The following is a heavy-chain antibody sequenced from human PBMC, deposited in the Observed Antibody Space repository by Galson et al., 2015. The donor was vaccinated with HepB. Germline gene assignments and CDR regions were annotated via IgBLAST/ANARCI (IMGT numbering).Heavy chain of an antibody. CDR2: IITIFGTA. CDR3: ARDRSVGWSGQHPYYGMDV. V-gene: IGHV1-69*13. CDR1: GYIFTSYT. D-gene: IGHD3-3*01. Sequence: SVKVSCKASGYIFTSYTISWVRQAPGQGLEWMGGIITIFGTAKYAQRFQGRVTITADESTSTAYMELSSLRSEDTAVYYCARDRSVGWSGQHPYYGMDVWGQGTTVTVSS. J-gene: IGHJ6*02.